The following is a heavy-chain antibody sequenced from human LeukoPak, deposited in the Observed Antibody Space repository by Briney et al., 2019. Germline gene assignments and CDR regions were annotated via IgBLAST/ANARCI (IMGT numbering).Heavy chain of an antibody. CDR1: GGSFSGYY. CDR2: INHSGST. Sequence: SETLSLTCTVYGGSFSGYYWSWIRQPPGKGLEWIGEINHSGSTNYNPSLKSRVPISVDTSKNQFSLKLSSVTAADTAVYYCARARVRSAFDTWGQGTMVTVSS. V-gene: IGHV4-34*01. CDR3: ARARVRSAFDT. J-gene: IGHJ3*02. D-gene: IGHD2-21*01.